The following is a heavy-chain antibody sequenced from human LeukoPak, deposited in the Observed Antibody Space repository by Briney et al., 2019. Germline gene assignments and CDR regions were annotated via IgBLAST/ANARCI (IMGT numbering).Heavy chain of an antibody. Sequence: GGSLRLSCTASGFALNGYWMHWVRQAPGKGLVWVSRSSADGSSAVYADSVKGRFTISRDNARNTLYLQMNSLRPEDTATYFCTRVVVGATGLFDSWGQGTLVTVSS. CDR3: TRVVVGATGLFDS. J-gene: IGHJ4*02. CDR1: GFALNGYW. D-gene: IGHD2-15*01. CDR2: SSADGSSA. V-gene: IGHV3-74*01.